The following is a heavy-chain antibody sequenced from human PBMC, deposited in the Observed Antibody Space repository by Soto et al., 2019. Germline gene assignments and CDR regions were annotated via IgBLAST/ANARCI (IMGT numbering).Heavy chain of an antibody. D-gene: IGHD3-10*01. CDR2: INPNSGGT. CDR1: GYTFTGYY. J-gene: IGHJ6*02. CDR3: ARGNYYGSRGFYGMDV. Sequence: ASVKVSCKASGYTFTGYYMHWVRQAPGQGLEWMGWINPNSGGTNYAQKFQGRVTMTRDTSISTAYMELSRLRSDDTAVYYCARGNYYGSRGFYGMDVWGQGTTVTFSS. V-gene: IGHV1-2*02.